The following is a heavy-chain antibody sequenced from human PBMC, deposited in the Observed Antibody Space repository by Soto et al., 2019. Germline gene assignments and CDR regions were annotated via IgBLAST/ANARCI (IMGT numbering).Heavy chain of an antibody. D-gene: IGHD3-3*01. CDR1: GGSINSYY. CDR2: IYYTGST. CDR3: ARSFTIFGVVTLPDVYDY. Sequence: SETLSLTCTFSGGSINSYYWSWIRQSPGKGLEWIGQIYYTGSTNYNPSLKSRVTISVDTSKNQFSLKLSSVTAADTAVYYCARSFTIFGVVTLPDVYDYWGQGTLVTFSS. V-gene: IGHV4-59*12. J-gene: IGHJ4*02.